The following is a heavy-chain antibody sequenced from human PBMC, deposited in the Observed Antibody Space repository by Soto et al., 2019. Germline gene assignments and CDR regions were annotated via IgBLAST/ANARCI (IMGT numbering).Heavy chain of an antibody. CDR3: VRGDNYENSGYFLDF. J-gene: IGHJ4*02. D-gene: IGHD3-22*01. CDR1: GFTFRNYG. CDR2: IWYDGNKK. V-gene: IGHV3-33*01. Sequence: GGSLRLSCAASGFTFRNYGMHWVRQAPGKGLEWVAVIWYDGNKKYYVDSVKGRFTISRDNSEKTLYLQMNSLRAEDTAVYFCVRGDNYENSGYFLDFWGQGTLVTVS.